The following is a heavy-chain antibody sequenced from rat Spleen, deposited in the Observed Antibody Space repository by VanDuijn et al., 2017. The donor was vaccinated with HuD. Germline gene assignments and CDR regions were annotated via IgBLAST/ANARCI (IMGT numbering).Heavy chain of an antibody. Sequence: EVQLVESGGGLVQPGRSMKLSCAASGFTFSNYDMAWVRQAPTKGLEWVASISFDGSSTYYRDSVKGRFTITRDNAKSTLYLQMDSLRSEDTATYYCARGLGYNSPLDYWGQGVMVTVSS. V-gene: IGHV5-25*01. D-gene: IGHD1-9*01. CDR2: ISFDGSST. CDR3: ARGLGYNSPLDY. J-gene: IGHJ2*01. CDR1: GFTFSNYD.